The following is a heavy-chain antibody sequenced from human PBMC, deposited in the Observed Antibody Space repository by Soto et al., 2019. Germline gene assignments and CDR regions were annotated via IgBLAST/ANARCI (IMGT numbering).Heavy chain of an antibody. Sequence: QVQLVESGGGVVQPGRSLRLSCAASGFIFSSYAMHWVRQAPGKGLEWVGVISNDESDEYYADSVRGRFTISRDNSNNTGYLQLNSLRAEDTAVYYCARPHYDWGSHHHTFDIWGQGTMVTVSS. V-gene: IGHV3-30-3*01. J-gene: IGHJ3*02. CDR2: ISNDESDE. CDR3: ARPHYDWGSHHHTFDI. D-gene: IGHD3-16*01. CDR1: GFIFSSYA.